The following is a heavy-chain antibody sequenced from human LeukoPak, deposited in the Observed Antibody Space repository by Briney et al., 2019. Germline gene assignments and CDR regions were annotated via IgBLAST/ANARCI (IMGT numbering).Heavy chain of an antibody. CDR2: INHSGST. V-gene: IGHV4-34*01. J-gene: IGHJ4*02. CDR3: ARQQWRGFDY. D-gene: IGHD6-19*01. CDR1: GGSFSGYY. Sequence: SETLSLTCAVYGGSFSGYYWSWIRQPPGKGLEWIGEINHSGSTNYNPSLKSRVTISVDTSKNQFSLKLSSVTAADTAVYYCARQQWRGFDYWGQGTLVTVSS.